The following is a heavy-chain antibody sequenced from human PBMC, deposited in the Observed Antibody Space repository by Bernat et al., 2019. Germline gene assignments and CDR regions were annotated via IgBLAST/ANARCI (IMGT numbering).Heavy chain of an antibody. CDR3: AGEVPAASYYYYYGMDV. V-gene: IGHV4-59*08. Sequence: QVQLQESGPGLVKPSETLSLTCTVSGGPISSYYWSWIRQPPGKGLEWIGYIYYSGSTNYNPSLKSRVTISVDTSKNQFSLKLSSVTAADTAVYYCAGEVPAASYYYYYGMDVWGQGTTVTVSS. D-gene: IGHD2-2*01. J-gene: IGHJ6*02. CDR2: IYYSGST. CDR1: GGPISSYY.